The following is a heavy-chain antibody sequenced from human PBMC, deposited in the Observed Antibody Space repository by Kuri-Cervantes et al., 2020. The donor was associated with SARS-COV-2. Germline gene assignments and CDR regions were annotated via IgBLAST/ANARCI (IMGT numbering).Heavy chain of an antibody. D-gene: IGHD3-22*01. J-gene: IGHJ4*02. Sequence: GGSLRLSCAASGFTFSSYSMNWVRQAPGKGLEWVSSISSSSSYIYYADSVKGRVTISRDNAKNSLYLQMNSLRAEDTAVYYCARGDSSGYLYYFDYWGQGTLVTVSS. CDR3: ARGDSSGYLYYFDY. V-gene: IGHV3-21*01. CDR1: GFTFSSYS. CDR2: ISSSSSYI.